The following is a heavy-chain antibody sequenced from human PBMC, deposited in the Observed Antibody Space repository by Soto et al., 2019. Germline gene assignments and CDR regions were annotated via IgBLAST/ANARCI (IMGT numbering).Heavy chain of an antibody. CDR3: TTETSWYQSYYFYYGMDV. D-gene: IGHD6-13*01. J-gene: IGHJ6*02. CDR1: GFTFSNAW. CDR2: VKSKTDGGTT. Sequence: GGSLRLSCAASGFTFSNAWMNWVRQAPGKGLEWVGRVKSKTDGGTTGYAAPVKGRFTISRDDSKNTLYVQMNSLKTEDTAVYYCTTETSWYQSYYFYYGMDVWGQGTTVTVSS. V-gene: IGHV3-15*07.